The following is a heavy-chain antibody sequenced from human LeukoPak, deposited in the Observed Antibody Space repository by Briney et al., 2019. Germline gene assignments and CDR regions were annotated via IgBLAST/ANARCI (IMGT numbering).Heavy chain of an antibody. J-gene: IGHJ4*02. V-gene: IGHV1-2*02. CDR2: IDPNTGDT. CDR3: APATMTFDY. D-gene: IGHD5-24*01. Sequence: ASVKVSCKTFGYTFTAYNMHWVRQAPGQGLEWMGWIDPNTGDTTYAQRFQDRVTMTRETSISTAYMELSGLTSDDTAVYYCAPATMTFDYWGQGTLVTVSS. CDR1: GYTFTAYN.